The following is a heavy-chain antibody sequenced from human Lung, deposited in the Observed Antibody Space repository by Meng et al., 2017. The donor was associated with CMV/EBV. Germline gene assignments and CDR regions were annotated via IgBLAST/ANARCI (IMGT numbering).Heavy chain of an antibody. V-gene: IGHV1-2*02. J-gene: IGHJ5*02. Sequence: ASXXVSXKASGYMFTGFYMHWVRQAPGQGLEWMGWINPNSGGTNYAQKFQGRVTMTRDTSISTAYMELSRLRSDDTAVYYCARGVRQWLARSWFDPWGQGTVVTVSS. CDR2: INPNSGGT. CDR1: GYMFTGFY. D-gene: IGHD6-19*01. CDR3: ARGVRQWLARSWFDP.